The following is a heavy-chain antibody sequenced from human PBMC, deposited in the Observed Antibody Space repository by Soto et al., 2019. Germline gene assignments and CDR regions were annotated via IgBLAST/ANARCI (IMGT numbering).Heavy chain of an antibody. CDR1: GYTFTSYG. CDR2: ISAYNGNT. V-gene: IGHV1-18*01. D-gene: IGHD2-2*01. J-gene: IGHJ6*03. Sequence: ASVKVSCKASGYTFTSYGISWVRQAPGQGLEWMGWISAYNGNTNYAQKLQGRVTMTTDTSTSTAYMELRSLRSDDTAVYYCARDFGDIVVVLAATRRGVRYYNYMHVWGKGTTVTVSS. CDR3: ARDFGDIVVVLAATRRGVRYYNYMHV.